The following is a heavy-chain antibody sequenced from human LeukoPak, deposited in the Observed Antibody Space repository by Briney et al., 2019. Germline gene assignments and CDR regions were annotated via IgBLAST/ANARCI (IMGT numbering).Heavy chain of an antibody. Sequence: AGGSLRLSCAASGFTFSSYWMSWVRQAPGKGLEWVANIKQDGSEKYYVDSVKGRFTISRDNAKNSLYLQMNSLRAEDTAVYYCARGNLMTTVTSSYYYGMDVWGQGTTVTVSS. D-gene: IGHD4-11*01. J-gene: IGHJ6*02. CDR2: IKQDGSEK. CDR1: GFTFSSYW. CDR3: ARGNLMTTVTSSYYYGMDV. V-gene: IGHV3-7*03.